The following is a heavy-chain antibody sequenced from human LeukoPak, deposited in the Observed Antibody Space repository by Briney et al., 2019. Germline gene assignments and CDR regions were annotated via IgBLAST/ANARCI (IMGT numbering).Heavy chain of an antibody. J-gene: IGHJ6*02. V-gene: IGHV3-30*18. CDR3: AKGEMATITPYYYYGMDV. D-gene: IGHD5-24*01. CDR2: ISYDGSNK. Sequence: PGRSLRLSCAASGFTFSSYGMHWVRQAPGKGLEWVAVISYDGSNKYYADSVKGRFTISRDNSKNTLYLQMNSLRAEDTAVYYCAKGEMATITPYYYYGMDVWGQGTTVTVSS. CDR1: GFTFSSYG.